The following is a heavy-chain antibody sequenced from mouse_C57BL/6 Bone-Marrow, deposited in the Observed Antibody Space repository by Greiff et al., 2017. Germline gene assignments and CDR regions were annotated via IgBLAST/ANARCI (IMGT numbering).Heavy chain of an antibody. J-gene: IGHJ4*01. CDR2: IYPSDSET. V-gene: IGHV1-61*01. CDR3: ARDTTGVAKNYYAMDY. Sequence: VQLQQPGAELVRPGSSVKLSCKASGYTFTSYWMDWVKQRPGQGLEWIGNIYPSDSETHYNQKFKDKATLTVDKSSSTAYMQLSSLTSEDSAVYYGARDTTGVAKNYYAMDYWGQGTSVTVSA. D-gene: IGHD1-1*01. CDR1: GYTFTSYW.